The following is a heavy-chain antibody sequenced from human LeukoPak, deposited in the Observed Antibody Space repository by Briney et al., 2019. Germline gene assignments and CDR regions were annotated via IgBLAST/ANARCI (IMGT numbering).Heavy chain of an antibody. CDR3: AREGNNYYYDSSGYPFYFDY. V-gene: IGHV3-23*01. CDR1: GFTFSSFA. D-gene: IGHD3-22*01. Sequence: PGGSLRLSCAASGFTFSSFAISWVRQAPGKGLEWVSAISDSGGSTYYADSVKGRFTISRDNSKNTLYLQMNSLRAEDTAVYYCAREGNNYYYDSSGYPFYFDYWGQGTLVTVSS. CDR2: ISDSGGST. J-gene: IGHJ4*02.